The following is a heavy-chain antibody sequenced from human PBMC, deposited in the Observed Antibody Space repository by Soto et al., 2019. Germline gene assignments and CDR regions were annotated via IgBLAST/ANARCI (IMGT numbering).Heavy chain of an antibody. J-gene: IGHJ3*02. CDR1: GGSISSYY. CDR2: IYYSGST. Sequence: SETLSLTCTVSGGSISSYYWSWIRQPPGKGLEWIGYIYYSGSTNYNPSLKSRVTISVDTSKNQFSLKLSSVTAADTAVYYCARHEDYDFWRGYPNDAFDIWGQGTMVTVSS. V-gene: IGHV4-59*08. CDR3: ARHEDYDFWRGYPNDAFDI. D-gene: IGHD3-3*01.